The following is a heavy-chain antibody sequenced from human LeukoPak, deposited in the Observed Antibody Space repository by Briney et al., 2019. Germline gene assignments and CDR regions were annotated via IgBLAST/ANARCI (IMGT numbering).Heavy chain of an antibody. Sequence: GGSLRLSCAASGFTFSSYSMNWVRQAPEKGLEWVSSISSSSSYIYYADSVKGRFTISRDNAKNSLYLQMNSLRAEDTAVYYCARKGIAAAQYYFDYWGQGTLVTVSS. CDR3: ARKGIAAAQYYFDY. CDR1: GFTFSSYS. CDR2: ISSSSSYI. J-gene: IGHJ4*02. D-gene: IGHD6-13*01. V-gene: IGHV3-21*01.